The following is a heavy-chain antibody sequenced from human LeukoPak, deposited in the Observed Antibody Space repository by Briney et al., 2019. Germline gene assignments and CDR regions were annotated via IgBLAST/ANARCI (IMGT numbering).Heavy chain of an antibody. V-gene: IGHV1-69*13. Sequence: SVKVSCKASGGTFSSYAISWVRQAPGQGLEWMGGIIPIFGTANYAQKFQGRVTITADESTSTAYMELSSLRSEDTAVYYCAREYSSAPGAFDIWGQGTMVTVSS. CDR1: GGTFSSYA. CDR2: IIPIFGTA. CDR3: AREYSSAPGAFDI. D-gene: IGHD6-25*01. J-gene: IGHJ3*02.